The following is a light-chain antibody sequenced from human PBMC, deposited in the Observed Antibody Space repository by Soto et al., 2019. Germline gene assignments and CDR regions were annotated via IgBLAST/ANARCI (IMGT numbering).Light chain of an antibody. CDR2: DTS. V-gene: IGKV3-15*01. J-gene: IGKJ2*01. Sequence: IVRTQSPATRSVSPGERATLSCRASQSVSSLLAWYQQKPRQAPRLLIYDTSTRATGIPARFSGSGSGTDFTLTISSLQSEDFAIYYCQQYNIWPYTFGQGTKVDIK. CDR3: QQYNIWPYT. CDR1: QSVSSL.